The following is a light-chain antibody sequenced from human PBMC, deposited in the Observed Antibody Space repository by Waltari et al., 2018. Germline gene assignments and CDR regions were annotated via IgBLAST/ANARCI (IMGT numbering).Light chain of an antibody. Sequence: QSALTQPRSVSGSPGQSVTISCTGTSANLGGYNYVSWYQQHPGQAPKVVIYDINKWPSRVPDRFSGSKSGNTASLTISGLQAEDEADYYCCSYEATNTLVFGTGTKVTVL. V-gene: IGLV2-11*01. J-gene: IGLJ1*01. CDR3: CSYEATNTLV. CDR1: SANLGGYNY. CDR2: DIN.